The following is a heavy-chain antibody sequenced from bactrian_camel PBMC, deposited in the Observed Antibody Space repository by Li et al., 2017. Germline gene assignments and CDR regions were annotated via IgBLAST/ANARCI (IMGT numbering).Heavy chain of an antibody. Sequence: VQLVESGGGSVQAGGSLRLSCAASGFTFSSVGTFSSVDMSWVRQSPEKGLEWVSLISPRGVTTYYADSVKGRFTISRDNAKNTVSLQMNSLKPEDTAMYYCAAGRRAWCSFYSRDFGPWGQGTQVTVS. J-gene: IGHJ6*01. CDR3: AAGRRAWCSFYSRDFGP. CDR2: ISPRGVTT. CDR1: GFTFSSVGTFSSVD. D-gene: IGHD2*01. V-gene: IGHV3S40*01.